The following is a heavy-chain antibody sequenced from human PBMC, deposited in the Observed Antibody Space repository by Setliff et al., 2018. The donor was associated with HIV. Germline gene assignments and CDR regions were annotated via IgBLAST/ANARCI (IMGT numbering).Heavy chain of an antibody. J-gene: IGHJ4*02. D-gene: IGHD1-26*01. CDR3: ARMISYSPYFDY. Sequence: GSGPTLVNPTQTLTLTCTFSGFSLSTSGVCVSWIRQPPGKALEWLARIDWDDDKYYSTSLKTRLTISKDTSKNQVVLKMTNMDPVDTAPYYCARMISYSPYFDYWGQGTLVTVSS. CDR2: IDWDDDK. CDR1: GFSLSTSGVC. V-gene: IGHV2-70*11.